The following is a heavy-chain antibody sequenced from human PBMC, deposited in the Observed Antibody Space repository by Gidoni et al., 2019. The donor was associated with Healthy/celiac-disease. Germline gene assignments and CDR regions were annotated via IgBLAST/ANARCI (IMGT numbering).Heavy chain of an antibody. CDR2: SYWNDDK. J-gene: IGHJ6*02. D-gene: IGHD6-13*01. V-gene: IGHV2-5*01. CDR1: GFSPSTSGVG. CDR3: AHRRKVGIAAAGTVHYYYYGMDV. Sequence: QITLKESGHTLVKPTQTLTLTCTFSGFSPSTSGVGVGCIRQPPGKALEWLALSYWNDDKRYSHSLKSRLTITKDTSNNQVVLTMTNMDPVDTATYYCAHRRKVGIAAAGTVHYYYYGMDVWGQGTTVTVSS.